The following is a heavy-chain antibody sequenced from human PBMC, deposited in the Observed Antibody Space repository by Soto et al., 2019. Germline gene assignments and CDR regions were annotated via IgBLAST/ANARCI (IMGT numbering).Heavy chain of an antibody. CDR1: GFTFSTYS. CDR2: ISSRSDI. D-gene: IGHD2-2*02. V-gene: IGHV3-21*01. J-gene: IGHJ6*02. Sequence: GGSLRLSCVGSGFTFSTYSINWVRQAPGKGLEWVSSISSRSDIYYADSVKGRFTISRDNAKNSVSLQMNSPRAEDTAVYYCAREYTAWPLAYGLDVWGQGTTVTVSS. CDR3: AREYTAWPLAYGLDV.